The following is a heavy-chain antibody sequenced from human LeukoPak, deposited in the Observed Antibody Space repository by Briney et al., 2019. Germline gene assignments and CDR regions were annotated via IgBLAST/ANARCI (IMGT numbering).Heavy chain of an antibody. J-gene: IGHJ6*03. D-gene: IGHD2-2*02. CDR2: INPSGGST. CDR3: AIQGLLGAKNPDRRYCSSTSCYRGPYYYYYYMDV. Sequence: ASVEVSCKASGYTFTSYYMHWVRQAPGQGLEWMGIINPSGGSTSYAQKFQGRVTMTRDTSTSTVYMELSSLRSEDTAVYYCAIQGLLGAKNPDRRYCSSTSCYRGPYYYYYYMDVWGKGTTVTVSS. CDR1: GYTFTSYY. V-gene: IGHV1-46*03.